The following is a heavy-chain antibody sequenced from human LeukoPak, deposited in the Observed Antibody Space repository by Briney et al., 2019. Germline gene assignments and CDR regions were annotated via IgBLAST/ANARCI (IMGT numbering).Heavy chain of an antibody. CDR3: ARDESPWYAFDI. D-gene: IGHD2-8*02. Sequence: GGSLRLSCAVSGFTFSSYWMSWFRQAPGKGLEWVANINQDGSQKFSVDSVKGRFTIYRDNAKNSLYLQMNSLRAEDTAVYYCARDESPWYAFDIWGQGTMVTVSS. V-gene: IGHV3-7*01. J-gene: IGHJ3*02. CDR2: INQDGSQK. CDR1: GFTFSSYW.